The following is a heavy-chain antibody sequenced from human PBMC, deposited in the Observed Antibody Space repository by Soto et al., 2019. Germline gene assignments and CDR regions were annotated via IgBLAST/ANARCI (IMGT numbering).Heavy chain of an antibody. CDR2: IYYSGST. Sequence: PSETLSLTCTVSGGSISSGDYYWSWIRQPPGKGLEWIGYIYYSGSTYYSPSLKSRVIISVDTSKNQFSLKLTSVTAADTAVYYCARDKITGLFDYWGQGTLVTVSS. D-gene: IGHD2-8*02. CDR3: ARDKITGLFDY. V-gene: IGHV4-30-4*01. CDR1: GGSISSGDYY. J-gene: IGHJ4*02.